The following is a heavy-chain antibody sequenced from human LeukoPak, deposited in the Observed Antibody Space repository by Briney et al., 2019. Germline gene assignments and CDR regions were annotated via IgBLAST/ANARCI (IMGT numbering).Heavy chain of an antibody. CDR3: ARAAMVRGVRLYYFDY. Sequence: SETLSLTCAVYGGSFSGYYWSWIRQPPGKGLEWIGEVNHSGSTNYNPSLKSRVTISVDTSKNQFSLKLSSVTAADTAVYYCARAAMVRGVRLYYFDYWGQGTLVTVSS. D-gene: IGHD3-10*01. CDR2: VNHSGST. CDR1: GGSFSGYY. V-gene: IGHV4-34*01. J-gene: IGHJ4*02.